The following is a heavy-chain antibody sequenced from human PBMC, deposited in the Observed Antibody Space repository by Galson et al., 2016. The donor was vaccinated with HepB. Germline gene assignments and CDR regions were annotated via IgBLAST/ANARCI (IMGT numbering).Heavy chain of an antibody. CDR1: GFTFSDSA. CDR3: AARNVKGDV. D-gene: IGHD1-14*01. J-gene: IGHJ6*02. Sequence: SVKVSCKASGFTFSDSAVQWVRQARGQRLEWIGWIVVGSGDTDYAQKLEERVTITRDLSRSTAFMEVTSLRFEDTAVYYCAARNVKGDVWGQGTTVTFSS. V-gene: IGHV1-58*01. CDR2: IVVGSGDT.